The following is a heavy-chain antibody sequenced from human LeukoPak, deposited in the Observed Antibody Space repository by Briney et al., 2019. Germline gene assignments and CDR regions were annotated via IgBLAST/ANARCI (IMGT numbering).Heavy chain of an antibody. Sequence: ASVKVSCKASGGTFSSYAISWVRQAPGQGLEWIGWINTNTGNPTYAQGFTGRFVFSLDTSVSTAYLQISSLQAEDTAVYYCARSNNDGDYLGVGFDYWGQGTLVTVSS. CDR1: GGTFSSYA. CDR3: ARSNNDGDYLGVGFDY. V-gene: IGHV7-4-1*02. J-gene: IGHJ4*02. CDR2: INTNTGNP. D-gene: IGHD4-17*01.